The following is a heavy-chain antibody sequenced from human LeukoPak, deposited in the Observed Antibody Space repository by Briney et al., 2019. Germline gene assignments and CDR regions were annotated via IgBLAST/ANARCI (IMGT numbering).Heavy chain of an antibody. V-gene: IGHV4-59*01. J-gene: IGHJ4*02. CDR1: GGSISSYY. CDR2: IYYSGST. CDR3: ARGSVSGVHWGLEYYFDY. D-gene: IGHD7-27*01. Sequence: PSETLSLTCTVSGGSISSYYWSWIRQPPGKGLEWIGYIYYSGSTNYNPSLKSRVTISVDTSENQFSLKLSSVTAADTAVYYCARGSVSGVHWGLEYYFDYWGQGTLVTVSS.